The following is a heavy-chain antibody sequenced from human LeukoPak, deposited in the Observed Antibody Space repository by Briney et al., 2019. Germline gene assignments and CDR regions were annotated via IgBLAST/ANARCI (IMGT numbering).Heavy chain of an antibody. CDR2: IYYSGST. V-gene: IGHV4-61*01. J-gene: IGHJ4*02. Sequence: SETLSLTCTVSGDSISSSSYYWSWIRQPPGKGLEWIGYIYYSGSTNYNPSLKSRVTISVDTSKNQFSLKLSSVTAADTAVYYCARLTYSSGWYTHFDYWGQGTLVTVSS. D-gene: IGHD6-19*01. CDR1: GDSISSSSYY. CDR3: ARLTYSSGWYTHFDY.